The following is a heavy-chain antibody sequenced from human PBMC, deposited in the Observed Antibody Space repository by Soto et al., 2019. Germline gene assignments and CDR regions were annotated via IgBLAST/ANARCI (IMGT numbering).Heavy chain of an antibody. V-gene: IGHV4-34*01. Sequence: SETLSLTCAVYGASFSGYYWNWIRQPPGKGLEWIGEINHSGSTNYNPSIKSRVTISVDTSKNQFSLKLSSVTAADTAVYYCARVSGIYYYGMDVWGQGTTVT. J-gene: IGHJ6*02. CDR3: ARVSGIYYYGMDV. CDR2: INHSGST. CDR1: GASFSGYY. D-gene: IGHD3-10*01.